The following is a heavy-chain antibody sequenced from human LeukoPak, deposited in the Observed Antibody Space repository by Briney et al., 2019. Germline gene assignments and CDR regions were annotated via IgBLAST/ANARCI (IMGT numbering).Heavy chain of an antibody. D-gene: IGHD5-18*01. J-gene: IGHJ4*02. Sequence: PGGSLRLSCAASGFTVSSNYMSWVRQGPGKGLEWVSVIYSGGSTYYADSVKGRFTISRDNSKNTLYLQMNSLRAEDTAVYYCASGYSYGCFDYWGQGTLVTVSS. CDR1: GFTVSSNY. V-gene: IGHV3-53*01. CDR2: IYSGGST. CDR3: ASGYSYGCFDY.